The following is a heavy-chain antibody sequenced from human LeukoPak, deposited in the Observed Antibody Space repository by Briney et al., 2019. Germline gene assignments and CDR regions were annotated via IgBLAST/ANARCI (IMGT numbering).Heavy chain of an antibody. Sequence: GGSLRLSCEASGFTFSYYSMNWVRQAPGKGLEWVSYISSSSTIFYADSVKGRFTISRDNAKNSLYLQMNSLRAEDTALYYCAKLYGDRGYFDYWGQGTLVTVSS. J-gene: IGHJ4*02. D-gene: IGHD4-17*01. CDR1: GFTFSYYS. CDR2: ISSSSTI. CDR3: AKLYGDRGYFDY. V-gene: IGHV3-48*04.